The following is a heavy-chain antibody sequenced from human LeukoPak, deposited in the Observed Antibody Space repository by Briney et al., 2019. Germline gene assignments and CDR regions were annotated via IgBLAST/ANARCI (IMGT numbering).Heavy chain of an antibody. CDR3: ATKGSYSSGWYGAHYFDS. CDR1: GFTFSSYA. V-gene: IGHV3-23*01. J-gene: IGHJ4*01. D-gene: IGHD6-19*01. Sequence: GGSLRLSCEASGFTFSSYALSWVRQAPGKGLEWVAAIGGDSSTYYTGSVRGRFTISRDNSKNTVYLQMSSLRVEDTAVYYCATKGSYSSGWYGAHYFDSWGQGTLVTVSS. CDR2: IGGDSST.